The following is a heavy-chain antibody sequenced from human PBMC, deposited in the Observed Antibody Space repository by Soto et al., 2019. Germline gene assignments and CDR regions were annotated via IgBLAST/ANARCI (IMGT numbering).Heavy chain of an antibody. D-gene: IGHD6-19*01. J-gene: IGHJ4*02. CDR2: LNGRATEK. Sequence: EVQLLESGGGLVRPGGSLRLSCVISGFTFSSYAMTWVRQAPGKGLEWVSTLNGRATEKYHADSVRGRFTISRDNSKNTLYLQMSSLRGEDTAVYYCVKPSGWYPDYWGQGTHVTVSS. V-gene: IGHV3-23*01. CDR3: VKPSGWYPDY. CDR1: GFTFSSYA.